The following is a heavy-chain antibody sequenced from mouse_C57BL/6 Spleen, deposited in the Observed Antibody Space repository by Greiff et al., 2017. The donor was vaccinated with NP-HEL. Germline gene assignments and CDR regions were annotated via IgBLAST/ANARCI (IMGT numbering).Heavy chain of an antibody. CDR1: GYTFTGYW. Sequence: VKLQESGAELMKPGASVKLSCKATGYTFTGYWIEWVKQRPGHGLEWIGEILPGSGSTNYNEKFKSKATFTADTSSNTAYMQLSSLTTEDSAIYYCARRGAQATWDYWGQGTTLTVSS. CDR2: ILPGSGST. D-gene: IGHD3-2*02. J-gene: IGHJ2*01. CDR3: ARRGAQATWDY. V-gene: IGHV1-9*01.